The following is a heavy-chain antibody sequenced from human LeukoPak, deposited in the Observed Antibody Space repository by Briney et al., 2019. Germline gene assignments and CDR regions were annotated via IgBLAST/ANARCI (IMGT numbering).Heavy chain of an antibody. D-gene: IGHD3-3*01. CDR1: GASIIVSY. V-gene: IGHV4-59*01. CDR2: IYNTVDV. Sequence: PSETLSLTCAVSGASIIVSYWAWIRQSPGGSLEYLGYIYNTVDVNYSPSLKSRAPIPIDMSRNLFSLRMKSVTAGDPACFSCAGGRNYDVSGYRPTAFYFDSWGQGALVAVSS. J-gene: IGHJ4*02. CDR3: AGGRNYDVSGYRPTAFYFDS.